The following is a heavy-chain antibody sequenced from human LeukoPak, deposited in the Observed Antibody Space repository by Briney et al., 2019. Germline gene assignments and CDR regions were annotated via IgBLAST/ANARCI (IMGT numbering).Heavy chain of an antibody. CDR2: IVVGSGNT. V-gene: IGHV1-58*01. D-gene: IGHD1-26*01. CDR3: AADPVGATTSTDYYYYYMDV. Sequence: ASVKVSCKASGFTFTSSAVQWVRQAHGQRLEWIGWIVVGSGNTNYARKFQERVTITRDMSTSTAYMELSSLRSEDTAVYYCAADPVGATTSTDYYYYYMDVWGKGTTVTVSS. J-gene: IGHJ6*03. CDR1: GFTFTSSA.